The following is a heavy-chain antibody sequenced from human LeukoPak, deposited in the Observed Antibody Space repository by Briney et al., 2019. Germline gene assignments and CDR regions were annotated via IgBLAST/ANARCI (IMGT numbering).Heavy chain of an antibody. Sequence: GGSLRLSCAASGFTFSSYGMSWVRQAPGKGLAWVSRIDTDGSSTSYADSVKGRFTISRDNAKNSLYLQMNSLRAEDTAVYYCARPPDNYYYYYMDVWGKGTTVTVSS. CDR2: IDTDGSST. CDR3: ARPPDNYYYYYMDV. V-gene: IGHV3-74*01. J-gene: IGHJ6*03. CDR1: GFTFSSYG.